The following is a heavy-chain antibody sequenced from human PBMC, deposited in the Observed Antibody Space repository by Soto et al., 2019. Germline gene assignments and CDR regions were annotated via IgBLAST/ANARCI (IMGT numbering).Heavy chain of an antibody. CDR2: ISGSGGTT. J-gene: IGHJ3*02. V-gene: IGHV3-23*01. CDR3: AKDLSPGYSSSWYLGDAFDI. Sequence: GGSLRLSCAASGFTFSSYAMSWVRQAPGQGLEWVSAISGSGGTTYYADSVKGRFTISRDNSENTLYLQMNSLRAEDTAVYYCAKDLSPGYSSSWYLGDAFDIWGQGTMVTVSS. D-gene: IGHD6-13*01. CDR1: GFTFSSYA.